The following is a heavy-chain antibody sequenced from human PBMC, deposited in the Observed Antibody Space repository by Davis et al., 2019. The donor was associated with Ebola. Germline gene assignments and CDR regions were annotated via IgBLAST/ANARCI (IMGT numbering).Heavy chain of an antibody. J-gene: IGHJ6*02. V-gene: IGHV3-53*01. CDR3: ARGNIWFNWNHIPYGMDV. D-gene: IGHD1-14*01. CDR1: GFTFDDYA. CDR2: IYSGGST. Sequence: GESLKISCAASGFTFDDYAMHWVRQAPGKGLEWVSVIYSGGSTYYADSVKGRFTISRDNSKNTLYLQMNSLRAEDTAVYFCARGNIWFNWNHIPYGMDVWGQGTTVTVSS.